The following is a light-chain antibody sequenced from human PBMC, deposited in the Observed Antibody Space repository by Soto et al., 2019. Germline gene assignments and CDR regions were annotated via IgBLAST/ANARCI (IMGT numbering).Light chain of an antibody. CDR2: DVS. CDR3: NSYTSSSTQV. V-gene: IGLV2-14*03. J-gene: IGLJ1*01. Sequence: QSALTQPASVSGSPGQSITISCTGTSSDVGGYNFVSWYQQHPGKAPKFLIYDVSNRPSGVSTRFSGSKSGNTASLTISGLQAEDEADYYCNSYTSSSTQVFGTGTKVTVL. CDR1: SSDVGGYNF.